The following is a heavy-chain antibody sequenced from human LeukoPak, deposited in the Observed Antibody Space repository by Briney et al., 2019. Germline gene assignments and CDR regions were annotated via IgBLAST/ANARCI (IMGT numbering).Heavy chain of an antibody. Sequence: GGPLRLSCAASGFTFSSYAMHWVRPAPGKGLEWVAVISYDGSNKYYADSVKGRFTISRDNSKNTLYLQMSSLRAEDTAVYYCAEAYYDILTGLRHWGQGTLVTVSS. V-gene: IGHV3-30*04. CDR3: AEAYYDILTGLRH. CDR1: GFTFSSYA. J-gene: IGHJ4*02. CDR2: ISYDGSNK. D-gene: IGHD3-9*01.